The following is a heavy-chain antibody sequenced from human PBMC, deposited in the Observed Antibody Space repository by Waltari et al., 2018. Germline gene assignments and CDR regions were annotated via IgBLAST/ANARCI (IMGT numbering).Heavy chain of an antibody. CDR1: EGSFSAFF. CDR3: VRSHCIGDSCFRYFDS. Sequence: VRLDQWGTELVEPWETLSLPCAVYEGSFSAFFWRWVRQAPGKGVEWIGEINHGVKTDYNPSLKSRLFMSVDPSKNQFSLMLSSVTAADTAVYYCVRSHCIGDSCFRYFDSWGQGTLVTVSS. J-gene: IGHJ4*02. V-gene: IGHV4-34*01. D-gene: IGHD2-15*01. CDR2: INHGVKT.